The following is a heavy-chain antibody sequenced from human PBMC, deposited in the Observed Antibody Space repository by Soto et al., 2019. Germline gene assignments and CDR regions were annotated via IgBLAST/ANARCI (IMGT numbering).Heavy chain of an antibody. CDR1: EFTFSNYA. CDR2: ISGSGGIT. Sequence: GGSLRLSCAASEFTFSNYAMTWVRQAPGKGLEWVSSISGSGGITYYAESVKGRFAISRDNSKNTLFLQMMSLTAEDTAIYYCVRGGGGGLFDPWGQGTMVTVSS. J-gene: IGHJ5*02. V-gene: IGHV3-23*01. D-gene: IGHD2-15*01. CDR3: VRGGGGGLFDP.